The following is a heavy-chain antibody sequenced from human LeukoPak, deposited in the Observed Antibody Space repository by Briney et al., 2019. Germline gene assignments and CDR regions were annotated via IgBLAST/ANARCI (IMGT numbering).Heavy chain of an antibody. Sequence: SKTLSLTCTVSGGSISSGSYYWSWIRQPAGKGLEWIGRIYTSGSTNYNPSLKSRVTISVDTSKNQFSLKLSSVTAADTAVYYCARARQQLARYYFDYWSQGTLVTVSS. J-gene: IGHJ4*02. CDR3: ARARQQLARYYFDY. CDR2: IYTSGST. CDR1: GGSISSGSYY. D-gene: IGHD6-13*01. V-gene: IGHV4-61*02.